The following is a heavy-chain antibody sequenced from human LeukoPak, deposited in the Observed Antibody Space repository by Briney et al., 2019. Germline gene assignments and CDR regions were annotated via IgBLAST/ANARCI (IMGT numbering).Heavy chain of an antibody. Sequence: GGSLRLSCAASGFTFSNAWMSWVRQAPGKGLEWVGRIKSKTDGGTTDYAAPVKGRFTISRDDSKNTPYLQMNSLKTEDTAVYYCTTEGNTMVRGVITRTDYWGQGTLVTVSS. CDR2: IKSKTDGGTT. J-gene: IGHJ4*02. CDR1: GFTFSNAW. D-gene: IGHD3-10*01. CDR3: TTEGNTMVRGVITRTDY. V-gene: IGHV3-15*01.